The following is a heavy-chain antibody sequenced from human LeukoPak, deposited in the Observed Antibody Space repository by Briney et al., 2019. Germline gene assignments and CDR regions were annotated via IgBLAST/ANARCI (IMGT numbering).Heavy chain of an antibody. CDR2: ISSSSKTI. CDR1: GFTFSSYS. V-gene: IGHV3-48*02. J-gene: IGHJ4*02. CDR3: ARDQGISDY. Sequence: QTGGSLRLSCAASGFTFSSYSMNWVRQAPGKGLEWVSYISSSSKTIYYADSVKGRFTISRDNAKNSLHLQMNSLRDEDSAVYYCARDQGISDYWGQGTLVTVSS.